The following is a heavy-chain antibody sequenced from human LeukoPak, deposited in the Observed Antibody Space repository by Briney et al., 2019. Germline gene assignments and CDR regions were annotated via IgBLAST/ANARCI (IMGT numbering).Heavy chain of an antibody. J-gene: IGHJ4*02. CDR3: ARRRYNWNATDY. CDR1: GFTFSDFY. Sequence: PGGSLRLSCAASGFTFSDFYMSWIRQAAGKGLEWVSYISSSGSTIYYADSVKGRFTISRDNAKNSLYLQMNSLRAEDTAVYYCARRRYNWNATDYWGQGTLVTVSS. CDR2: ISSSGSTI. D-gene: IGHD1-20*01. V-gene: IGHV3-11*01.